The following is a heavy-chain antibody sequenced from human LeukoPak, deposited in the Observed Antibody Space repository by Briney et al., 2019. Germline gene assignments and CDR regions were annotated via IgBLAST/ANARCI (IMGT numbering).Heavy chain of an antibody. Sequence: PSETLSVTCTVSGGSIISYYCSWLRQPPGRGLEWIGHIYYSGSTNYNPSLKSRVTISVDTSKNQFSLKLSSVTAADTAVYYCARDIAAAGGWFDPWGQGTLVTVSS. J-gene: IGHJ5*02. V-gene: IGHV4-59*01. CDR1: GGSIISYY. CDR3: ARDIAAAGGWFDP. CDR2: IYYSGST. D-gene: IGHD6-13*01.